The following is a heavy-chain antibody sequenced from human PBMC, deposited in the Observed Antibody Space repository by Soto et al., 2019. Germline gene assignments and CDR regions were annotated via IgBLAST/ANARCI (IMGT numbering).Heavy chain of an antibody. CDR1: GFTVSGNY. CDR3: ARDFGSDATGYYGMDV. CDR2: IYSGGAI. D-gene: IGHD3-10*01. V-gene: IGHV3-66*01. Sequence: EVQVVESGGGLVQPGGSLRLSCAASGFTVSGNYMSWVRQTPGKGLEWVSLIYSGGAIVYADSVMGRFTVSRDNSRNTLYLQMNSLRAEDTAVYFCARDFGSDATGYYGMDVWGQGTTVTVSS. J-gene: IGHJ6*02.